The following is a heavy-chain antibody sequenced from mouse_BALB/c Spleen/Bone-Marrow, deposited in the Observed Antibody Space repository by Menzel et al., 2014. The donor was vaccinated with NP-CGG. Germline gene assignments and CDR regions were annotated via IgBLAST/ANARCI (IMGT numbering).Heavy chain of an antibody. CDR3: ARHSDYDYFDY. Sequence: VESGGGIVQPGGSLKLSCATSGFTSSDYYMYWVRQTPEKRLEWVAYISNGGGSTYYPDTVKGRFTISRDNAKNTLYLQMSRLKSEDTAMYYCARHSDYDYFDYWGQGTTLTVSS. V-gene: IGHV5-12*02. D-gene: IGHD2-4*01. CDR1: GFTSSDYY. J-gene: IGHJ2*01. CDR2: ISNGGGST.